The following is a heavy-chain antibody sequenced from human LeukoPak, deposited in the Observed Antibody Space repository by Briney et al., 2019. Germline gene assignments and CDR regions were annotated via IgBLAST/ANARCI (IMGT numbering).Heavy chain of an antibody. Sequence: ASVKLSRTASGYSFTNYDINWVRQATGHGLKWLEWMNPKSGDTGYSQKFQGRVFITRDTSINTAYMELSSLGSDDTAVYYCARDGRGSRSSWFDPWGQGTLVIVSS. CDR2: MNPKSGDT. V-gene: IGHV1-8*03. J-gene: IGHJ5*02. CDR1: GYSFTNYD. CDR3: ARDGRGSRSSWFDP. D-gene: IGHD3-10*01.